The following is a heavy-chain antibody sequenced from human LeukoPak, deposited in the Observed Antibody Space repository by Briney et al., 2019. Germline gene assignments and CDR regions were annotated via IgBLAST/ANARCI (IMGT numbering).Heavy chain of an antibody. CDR2: ISSSSSYI. CDR1: GFTFSSYS. Sequence: GGSLRLSCAASGFTFSSYSMNWVRQAPGKGLEWVSSISSSSSYIYYADSVKGRFTISRDNAKNSLYLQMNSLRAEDTAVYYCARDLYCSSTSCYTYYYYGMDAWGQGTTVTVSS. D-gene: IGHD2-2*02. J-gene: IGHJ6*02. V-gene: IGHV3-21*01. CDR3: ARDLYCSSTSCYTYYYYGMDA.